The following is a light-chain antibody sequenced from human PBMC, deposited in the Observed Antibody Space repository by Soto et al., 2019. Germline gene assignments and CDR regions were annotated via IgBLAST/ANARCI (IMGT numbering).Light chain of an antibody. CDR2: AVS. J-gene: IGLJ1*01. CDR3: CSHAGNNNYV. CDR1: SRDVGGQNY. Sequence: QSALTQPPSASGSPGQSVAISCTGTSRDVGGQNYVSWYQQHPGEAPKLIIYAVSNRPSGVPDRFSGSKSGNTASLTISGLRAEDEADYYCCSHAGNNNYVFGTGTKLTVL. V-gene: IGLV2-8*01.